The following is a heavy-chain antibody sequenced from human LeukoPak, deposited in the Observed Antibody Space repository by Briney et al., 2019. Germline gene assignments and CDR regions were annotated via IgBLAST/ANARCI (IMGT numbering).Heavy chain of an antibody. CDR2: IKQDGSEN. J-gene: IGHJ5*02. CDR1: GFTLSNYC. V-gene: IGHV3-7*01. D-gene: IGHD1-26*01. CDR3: ARDKQVGATTGSWFDP. Sequence: GSLRLSCAASGFTLSNYCMSWVRQAPGRGLEWVAQIKQDGSENYYVDSVKGRFTISRDNAKNSLYLQLNSLRAEDTALYYCARDKQVGATTGSWFDPWGQGTLVTVSS.